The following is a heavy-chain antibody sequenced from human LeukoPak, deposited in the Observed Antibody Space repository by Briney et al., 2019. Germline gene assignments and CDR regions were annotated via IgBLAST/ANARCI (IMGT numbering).Heavy chain of an antibody. J-gene: IGHJ6*02. CDR2: IWYDGSNK. CDR1: GFTFSSYG. Sequence: GGSLRLSCAASGFTFSSYGMHWVRQAPSKGLEWVAVIWYDGSNKYYADSVKGRFTISRDNSMNTLYLQMNSLRAEDTAVYYCARGCSSTSCYNYYGMDVWGQGTTVTVSS. V-gene: IGHV3-33*01. D-gene: IGHD2-2*02. CDR3: ARGCSSTSCYNYYGMDV.